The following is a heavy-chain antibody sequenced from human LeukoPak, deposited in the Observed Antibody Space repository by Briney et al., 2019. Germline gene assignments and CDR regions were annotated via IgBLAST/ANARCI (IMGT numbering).Heavy chain of an antibody. CDR2: TWYDGRNK. CDR3: ARKLFGSGRCPDY. D-gene: IGHD3-10*01. J-gene: IGHJ4*02. V-gene: IGHV3-33*01. Sequence: GGSLRLSCAASGFTFNTNDRVCQAPGKGLEWVALTWYDGRNKYYAYSEKGRFTISIANSKNMVYLHMKSLRADDTAVYYCARKLFGSGRCPDYWGQGPRVTVSS. CDR1: GFTFNTND.